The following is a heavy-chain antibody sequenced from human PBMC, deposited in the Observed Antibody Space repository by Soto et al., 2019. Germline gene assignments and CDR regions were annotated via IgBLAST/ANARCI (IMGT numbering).Heavy chain of an antibody. D-gene: IGHD6-25*01. CDR2: IYFTGNT. CDR3: AGQTFTIAAASYGRSNWFDP. V-gene: IGHV4-39*01. Sequence: PSETLSLTCSASGGSITSSSHFWGWVRQPPGKGLEWIWTIYFTGNTYYTPSLKSRLTMSIDTSKNEFSLRLNSVTAADTAVYYCAGQTFTIAAASYGRSNWFDPWGPGTLVTVSS. J-gene: IGHJ5*02. CDR1: GGSITSSSHF.